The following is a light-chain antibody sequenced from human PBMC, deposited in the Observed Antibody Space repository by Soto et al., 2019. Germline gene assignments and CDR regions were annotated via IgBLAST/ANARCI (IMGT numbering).Light chain of an antibody. V-gene: IGKV1-27*01. Sequence: DIQMTQSPSSLSASVGDRVTITCRASQDISNSLAWYQQKPGKVPKVLIYAASILPSGVPARFSGSGSGTDFTLTISSLQPEDVATYYCQKYNSSPLTFGGGTKVEIK. CDR2: AAS. CDR1: QDISNS. CDR3: QKYNSSPLT. J-gene: IGKJ4*01.